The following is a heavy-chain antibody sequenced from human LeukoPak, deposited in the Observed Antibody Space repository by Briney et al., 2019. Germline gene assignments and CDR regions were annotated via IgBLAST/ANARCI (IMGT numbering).Heavy chain of an antibody. V-gene: IGHV1-46*01. D-gene: IGHD4-11*01. CDR2: IDPSGGAP. J-gene: IGHJ3*02. Sequence: ASVKVSCKASGYTFTSYYMHWVRQAPRQGLEWMGIIDPSGGAPRNVQKFQGRITMTRDPSSSTIHMELSSLRSEDTAVYYCARVRDYGNYYDAFDIWGQGTMVSVSS. CDR1: GYTFTSYY. CDR3: ARVRDYGNYYDAFDI.